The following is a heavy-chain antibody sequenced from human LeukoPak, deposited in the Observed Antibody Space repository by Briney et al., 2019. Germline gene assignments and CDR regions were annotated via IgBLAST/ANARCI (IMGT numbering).Heavy chain of an antibody. CDR1: GGVINTYH. J-gene: IGHJ6*02. CDR2: IHSSGRT. V-gene: IGHV4-4*07. CDR3: ARDQDYYYGMDV. Sequence: SETLSLTCAVSGGVINTYHWNWIRQPAGKGLEWLGRIHSSGRTNYNPSLKSRVTMSVDTSKNQISLKLSSVTAADTALYYCARDQDYYYGMDVWGQGTTVTVSS.